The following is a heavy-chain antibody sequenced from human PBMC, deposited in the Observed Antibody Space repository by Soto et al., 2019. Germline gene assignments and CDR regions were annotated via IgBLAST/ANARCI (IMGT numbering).Heavy chain of an antibody. D-gene: IGHD2-2*01. CDR3: ARVSIVVVPAAGMWFDP. V-gene: IGHV4-31*03. J-gene: IGHJ5*02. Sequence: PSETLSLTCTVSGGSISSGGYYWSWIRQHPGKGLEWIGYIYYSGSTYYNPSLKSRVTISVDTSKNQFSLKLSSVTAADTAVYYCARVSIVVVPAAGMWFDPWGQGTLVTVSS. CDR2: IYYSGST. CDR1: GGSISSGGYY.